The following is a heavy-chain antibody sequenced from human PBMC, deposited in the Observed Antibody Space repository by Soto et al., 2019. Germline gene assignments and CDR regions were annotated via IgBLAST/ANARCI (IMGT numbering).Heavy chain of an antibody. CDR2: IKVDGSEK. CDR1: GFFFRSYW. D-gene: IGHD1-26*01. J-gene: IGHJ4*02. V-gene: IGHV3-7*01. CDR3: ERGGELLTPFDY. Sequence: PGGSLRLSCVASGFFFRSYWMSWVRQAPGKGLEWVANIKVDGSEKHYVDSVKGRFTISRDNAKNSLHLHMNRLRDEDTAVYYCERGGELLTPFDYWSQGTLVTVSS.